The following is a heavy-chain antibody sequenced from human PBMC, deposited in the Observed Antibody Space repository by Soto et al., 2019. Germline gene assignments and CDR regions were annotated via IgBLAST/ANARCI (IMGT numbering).Heavy chain of an antibody. CDR3: AHSSSLSDAFDI. V-gene: IGHV2-5*02. CDR1: GFSLSTRGAG. J-gene: IGHJ3*02. Sequence: QITLKESGPTLVKPTQTLTVTCNFSGFSLSTRGAGVGWIPHPPGTALDWLVLNYWDDVKRYSPSLKSRPTITQDTLKNQLVLTMTHMEPVDTATYYYAHSSSLSDAFDIWGQGTMVTVSS. CDR2: NYWDDVK.